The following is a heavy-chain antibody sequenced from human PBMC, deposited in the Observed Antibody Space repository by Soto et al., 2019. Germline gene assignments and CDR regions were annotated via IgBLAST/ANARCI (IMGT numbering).Heavy chain of an antibody. CDR3: ARREIQGPIDY. Sequence: QVQLQESGPGLVKPSDTLSLTCAVSGYSISSSNWWGWIRQPPGKGLEWIGYIYYSGTTYYNPSPKSRVTTSVDTSKNQFSLKLTSVTAVDTAVYYCARREIQGPIDYWGQGTLVTVSS. CDR1: GYSISSSNW. CDR2: IYYSGTT. J-gene: IGHJ4*02. D-gene: IGHD1-26*01. V-gene: IGHV4-28*01.